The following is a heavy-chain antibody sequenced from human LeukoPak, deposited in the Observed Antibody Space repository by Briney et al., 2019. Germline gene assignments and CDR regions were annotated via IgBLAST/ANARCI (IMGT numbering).Heavy chain of an antibody. J-gene: IGHJ4*02. V-gene: IGHV5-51*01. CDR2: TYPGDSDT. D-gene: IGHD3-10*01. CDR3: ARNYGKYFDY. CDR1: GYIFTSYW. Sequence: GESLMISCKGSGYIFTSYWIGWVRQMPGKGLEWMGITYPGDSDTRYSPSFQGQVTISADKSIGTAYLQWSSLKASDTAMYYCARNYGKYFDYWGQGTLVTVSS.